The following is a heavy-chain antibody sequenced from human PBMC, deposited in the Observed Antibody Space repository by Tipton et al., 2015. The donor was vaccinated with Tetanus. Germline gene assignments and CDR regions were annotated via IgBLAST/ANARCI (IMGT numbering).Heavy chain of an antibody. CDR2: INHSGST. Sequence: GLVKPSETLSLKCSVSGASMSRYYWSWIRQPPGKGLEWIGEINHSGSTNYNPSLKSRVTISVDTSKNQFSLKLSSVTAADTAVYYCARHGGRLAYYYYGMDVWGQGTTVTVSS. CDR1: GASMSRYY. D-gene: IGHD3-16*01. J-gene: IGHJ6*02. V-gene: IGHV4-34*01. CDR3: ARHGGRLAYYYYGMDV.